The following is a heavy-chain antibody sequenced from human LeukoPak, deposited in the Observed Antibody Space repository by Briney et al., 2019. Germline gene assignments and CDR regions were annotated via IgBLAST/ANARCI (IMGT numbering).Heavy chain of an antibody. D-gene: IGHD2-21*02. CDR3: ATKKTPLYCGGDCYSGLGWFDP. J-gene: IGHJ5*02. V-gene: IGHV1-2*02. CDR1: GYTFIDYH. CDR2: INPKNGGT. Sequence: ASVKVSCKASGYTFIDYHIHWVRQAPGQGLEWMGWINPKNGGTRLAQRLQGRVTMTRDTSTGTVYMELSSLRSDDTAVYYCATKKTPLYCGGDCYSGLGWFDPWGQGTLLTVSS.